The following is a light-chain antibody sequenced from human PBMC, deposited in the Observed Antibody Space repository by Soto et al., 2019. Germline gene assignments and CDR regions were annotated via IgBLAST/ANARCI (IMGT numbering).Light chain of an antibody. J-gene: IGKJ1*01. V-gene: IGKV3-20*01. Sequence: ETVLTQSPGTLSLSPGERATLSCRASQTVTNRYVAWYQHRPGQAPRVLIYAASNRTPGIPDRFSGSASGTEFTLTISRLEPEDFAVYYCQQYGNSPWTLGQGTKVDIK. CDR2: AAS. CDR1: QTVTNRY. CDR3: QQYGNSPWT.